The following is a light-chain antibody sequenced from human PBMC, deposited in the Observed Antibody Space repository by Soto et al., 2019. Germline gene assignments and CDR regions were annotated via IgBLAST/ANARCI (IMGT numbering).Light chain of an antibody. CDR3: QQYYNYPIT. V-gene: IGKV3-20*01. CDR2: GAS. CDR1: QSVSSSY. Sequence: EIVLTQSPGTLSLSPGERTTLSCRASQSVSSSYLAWYQQKPGQAPRLLIYGASSRATGIPDRFSGSGSGTDFTLTISSLEPEDFATDYCQQYYNYPITFGQGTRLEIK. J-gene: IGKJ5*01.